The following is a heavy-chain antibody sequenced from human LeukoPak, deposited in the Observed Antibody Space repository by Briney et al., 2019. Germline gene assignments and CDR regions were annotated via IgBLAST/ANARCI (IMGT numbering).Heavy chain of an antibody. CDR1: GFTFSSYA. J-gene: IGHJ4*02. Sequence: GGSLRLSCAASGFTFSSYAMSWVRQAPGKGLEWVSAISGSGGSTYYADSVKGWFTISRDNSKNTLYLQMNSLRAEDTAVYYCAKARPVRLSSGSLDYWGQGTLVTVSS. CDR2: ISGSGGST. V-gene: IGHV3-23*01. CDR3: AKARPVRLSSGSLDY. D-gene: IGHD3-22*01.